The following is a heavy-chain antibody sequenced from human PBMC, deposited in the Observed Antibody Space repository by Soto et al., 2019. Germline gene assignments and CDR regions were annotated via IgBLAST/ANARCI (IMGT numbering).Heavy chain of an antibody. D-gene: IGHD4-17*01. CDR3: ARDYAGDDYGGNSGWFDP. Sequence: QVQLQESGPGLVKPSQTLSLTCTVSGGSISSGGYYWSWIRQHPGKGLEWIGYIYYSGSTYYNPSLKSRVTISVDTSKNQFSLKLSSVTAADTAVYYCARDYAGDDYGGNSGWFDPWGQGTLVTVSS. V-gene: IGHV4-31*03. CDR2: IYYSGST. CDR1: GGSISSGGYY. J-gene: IGHJ5*02.